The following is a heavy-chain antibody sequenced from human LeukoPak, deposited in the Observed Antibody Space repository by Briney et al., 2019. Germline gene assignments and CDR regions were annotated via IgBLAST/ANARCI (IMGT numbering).Heavy chain of an antibody. D-gene: IGHD3-22*01. CDR2: INPRGGST. J-gene: IGHJ3*02. CDR1: GYTFTSHF. V-gene: IGHV1-46*01. CDR3: ARVKSYYYDTSDKDAFDI. Sequence: ASVKVSCKASGYTFTSHFMHWVRQAPGQGLEWMGIINPRGGSTSYTQKFQGRVTMIRDTSTSTVYMELSSLRSEDTAVYYCARVKSYYYDTSDKDAFDIWGQGTMVTVSS.